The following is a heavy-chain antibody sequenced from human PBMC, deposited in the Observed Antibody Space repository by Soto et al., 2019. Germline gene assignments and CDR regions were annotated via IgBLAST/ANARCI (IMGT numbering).Heavy chain of an antibody. V-gene: IGHV4-39*01. CDR1: GGSISSSSYY. D-gene: IGHD6-13*01. Sequence: SETLSLTCTVSGGSISSSSYYWGWIRQPPGKGLEWIGSIYYSGSTYYNPSLKSRVTISVDTSKNQFSLKLSSVTAADTVLFYGARLGSSWSAPYYGMDVWGQGTTVTVSS. J-gene: IGHJ6*02. CDR2: IYYSGST. CDR3: ARLGSSWSAPYYGMDV.